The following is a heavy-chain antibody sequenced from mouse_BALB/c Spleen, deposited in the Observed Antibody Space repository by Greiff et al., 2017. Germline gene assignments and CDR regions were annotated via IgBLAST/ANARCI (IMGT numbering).Heavy chain of an antibody. J-gene: IGHJ2*01. CDR2: INPSTGYT. CDR3: AMPIYGSSFEN. Sequence: VQLQQSGAELVRPGASVKISCKAFGYTFTNHHINWVKQRPGQGLHWIGYINPSTGYTEYNQKFKDKATLTADKSSSTAYIQLSSLTSEDSAVYYCAMPIYGSSFENRGQGTTLTESS. CDR1: GYTFTNHH. D-gene: IGHD1-1*01. V-gene: IGHV1-4*01.